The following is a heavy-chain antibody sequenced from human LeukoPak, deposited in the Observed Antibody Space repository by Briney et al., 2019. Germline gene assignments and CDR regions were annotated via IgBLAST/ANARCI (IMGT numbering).Heavy chain of an antibody. J-gene: IGHJ2*01. V-gene: IGHV4-31*03. CDR2: IYYSGST. D-gene: IGHD4/OR15-4a*01. CDR1: GGSISSGGYH. Sequence: SQTLSLTCTVSGGSISSGGYHWSWIRQHPGKGLEWIGYIYYSGSTYYNPSLKSRLTISVDTSKNHFSLKLNSVTAADTAVYYCARRSMVRLWYFDLWGRGTLVTVSS. CDR3: ARRSMVRLWYFDL.